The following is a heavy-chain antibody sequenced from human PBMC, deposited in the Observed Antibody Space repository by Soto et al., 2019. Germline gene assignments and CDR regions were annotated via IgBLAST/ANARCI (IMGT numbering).Heavy chain of an antibody. Sequence: QVQLVQSGAEVKKPGSSVKVSCKASGGTFSSYAISWVRQAPGQGLEWMGGIIPIFGTANYAQKFQGRVTIPADETTNTANRALSSLGPEDRAVYYCATDFGGSCISTSCDGGWFDPWCQGTLVTVSS. J-gene: IGHJ5*02. V-gene: IGHV1-69*12. D-gene: IGHD2-2*01. CDR2: IIPIFGTA. CDR3: ATDFGGSCISTSCDGGWFDP. CDR1: GGTFSSYA.